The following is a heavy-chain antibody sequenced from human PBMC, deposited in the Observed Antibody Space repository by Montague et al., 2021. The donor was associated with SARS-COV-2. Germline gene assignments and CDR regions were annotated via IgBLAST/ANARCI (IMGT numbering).Heavy chain of an antibody. CDR3: ARTPAVYVVVVPAARGHFDY. J-gene: IGHJ4*02. V-gene: IGHV4-31*03. CDR1: GGSISSGGYY. Sequence: TLSLTCTVSGGSISSGGYYWSWIRQHPGKGLEWIGYIYYSGSXYYNPSLKSRVTISVDTSKNQFSLKLSSVTAADTAVYYCARTPAVYVVVVPAARGHFDYWGQGTLVTVSS. CDR2: IYYSGSX. D-gene: IGHD2-2*01.